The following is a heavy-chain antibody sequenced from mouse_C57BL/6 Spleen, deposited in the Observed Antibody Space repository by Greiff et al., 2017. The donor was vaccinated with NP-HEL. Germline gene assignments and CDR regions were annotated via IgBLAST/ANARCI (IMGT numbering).Heavy chain of an antibody. V-gene: IGHV14-4*01. J-gene: IGHJ4*01. Sequence: VQLQQSGAELVRPGASVKLSCTASGFNIKDDYMHWVKQRPEQGLEWIGWIDPENGDTEYASKFQGKATITADTSSNTAFLQLSSLTSEDTAVYYCTTLRQLRLRVMDYWGQGTSVTVSS. D-gene: IGHD3-2*02. CDR1: GFNIKDDY. CDR3: TTLRQLRLRVMDY. CDR2: IDPENGDT.